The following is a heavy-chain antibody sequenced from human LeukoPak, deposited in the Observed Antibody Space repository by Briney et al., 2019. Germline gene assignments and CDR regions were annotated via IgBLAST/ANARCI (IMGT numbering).Heavy chain of an antibody. CDR3: ARSGSYYYDAFDI. V-gene: IGHV4-30-4*08. D-gene: IGHD1-26*01. CDR2: IYYSGST. J-gene: IGHJ3*02. Sequence: SETLSLTCTVSGGSISSGDYYWSWIRQPPGKGLEWIGYIYYSGSTYYNPSLKSRVTISVDTSKNQFSLKLSPVTAADTAVYYCARSGSYYYDAFDIWGQGTMVTVSS. CDR1: GGSISSGDYY.